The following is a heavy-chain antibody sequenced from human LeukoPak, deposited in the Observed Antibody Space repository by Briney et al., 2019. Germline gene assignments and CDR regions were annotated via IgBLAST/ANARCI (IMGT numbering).Heavy chain of an antibody. J-gene: IGHJ5*02. D-gene: IGHD3-10*01. CDR2: IYTSGKT. V-gene: IGHV4-4*07. Sequence: SEALSLTCTVSGGSISNFYWGWIRQPAGKGLEWIGRIYTSGKTNYNSSLKGRVTMSIDTSNNQFSLDLRSVTAADTAVYYCARDLPSYYFDSGNMFDPWGQGILVTVSS. CDR3: ARDLPSYYFDSGNMFDP. CDR1: GGSISNFY.